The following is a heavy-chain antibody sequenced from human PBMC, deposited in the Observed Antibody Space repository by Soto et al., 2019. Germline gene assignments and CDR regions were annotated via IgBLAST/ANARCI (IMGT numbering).Heavy chain of an antibody. Sequence: QMQLVQSGPEVKKPGTSVKVACKASGFTFTSSAVQWVRQARGLRLEWIGWIVVGSGNTNYAQKFQERVTITRDMSISTAYMELSSLRSEDTAVYYCAADIVVVPAAQWGQGTLVTVSS. D-gene: IGHD2-2*01. J-gene: IGHJ4*02. CDR1: GFTFTSSA. CDR3: AADIVVVPAAQ. V-gene: IGHV1-58*01. CDR2: IVVGSGNT.